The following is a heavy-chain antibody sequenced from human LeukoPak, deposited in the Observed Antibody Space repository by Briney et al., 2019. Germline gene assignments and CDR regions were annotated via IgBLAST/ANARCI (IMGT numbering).Heavy chain of an antibody. CDR2: INPDGSET. V-gene: IGHV3-7*01. CDR3: ARGGVNAGLDC. D-gene: IGHD3-10*01. CDR1: GFTLRSYW. Sequence: SGGSLRLSCAVSGFTLRSYWMGWVRQAPGKGLEWVANINPDGSETYYVDSVKGRFTISRDDAKSSLLLQMNSLRGEDTAVYYCARGGVNAGLDCWGQGTLVTVSS. J-gene: IGHJ4*02.